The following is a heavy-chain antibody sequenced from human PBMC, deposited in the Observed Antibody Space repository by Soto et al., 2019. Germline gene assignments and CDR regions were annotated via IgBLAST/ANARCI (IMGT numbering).Heavy chain of an antibody. J-gene: IGHJ5*02. CDR1: GFTFSSYW. CDR2: INSDGSRT. D-gene: IGHD6-13*01. CDR3: ARVLTGSWNWFDP. V-gene: IGHV3-74*01. Sequence: EAQLVESGGGLVQPGESLRLSCAASGFTFSSYWMHWVRQAPGKGLVWVSRINSDGSRTNYADSVKGRFTVSRDNAKNTKYLQMNSLRAEDTAVYYCARVLTGSWNWFDPWGQGTLVTVSS.